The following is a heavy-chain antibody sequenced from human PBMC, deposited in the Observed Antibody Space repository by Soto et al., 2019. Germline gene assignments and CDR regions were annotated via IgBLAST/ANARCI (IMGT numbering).Heavy chain of an antibody. CDR3: XASXGSGVGAFDY. Sequence: EGRLVESGGGLVKPEESLRLSCAASGFIFRNAWMNWVRQAPGKGLEWVGRVKSKIDDETTDYAAPVKGRFTITRDDSISVVYLQMNSLRXEXXXXXXXXASXGSGVGAFDYWGPGTVVTVSS. J-gene: IGHJ4*02. CDR1: GFIFRNAW. V-gene: IGHV3-15*07. D-gene: IGHD1-26*01. CDR2: VKSKIDDETT.